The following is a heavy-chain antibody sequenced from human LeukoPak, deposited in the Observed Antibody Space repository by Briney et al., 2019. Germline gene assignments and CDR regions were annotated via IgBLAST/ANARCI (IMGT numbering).Heavy chain of an antibody. CDR3: ARGAHYQYYMDV. CDR2: ISYDGSNK. Sequence: GRSLRLSCAASGFTFSSYAMHWVRQAPGNGLEWVAVISYDGSNKYYADSVEGRFTISRDNAKNTLYLQMNSLRADDTAVYYCARGAHYQYYMDVWGKGTTVTVSS. J-gene: IGHJ6*03. CDR1: GFTFSSYA. V-gene: IGHV3-30-3*01.